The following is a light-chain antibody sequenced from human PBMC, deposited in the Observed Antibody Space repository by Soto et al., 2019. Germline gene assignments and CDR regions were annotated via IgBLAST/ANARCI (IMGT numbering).Light chain of an antibody. V-gene: IGKV1-33*01. CDR1: QGISYY. CDR2: DAS. Sequence: DIQMTQSPSALSASVGDRVTITCQASQGISYYLNSYQHQPGNAPKLLIYDASTLETRVPPRVSGSGSGTQLTITIRSLQPADIAPYYYQQYDNPPLTFGHAKPVHIK. CDR3: QQYDNPPLT. J-gene: IGKJ3*01.